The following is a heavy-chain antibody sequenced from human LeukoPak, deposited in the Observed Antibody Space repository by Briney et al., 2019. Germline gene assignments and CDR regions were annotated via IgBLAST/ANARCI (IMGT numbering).Heavy chain of an antibody. CDR3: ARDRLAYCGGDCSGLFDY. J-gene: IGHJ4*02. CDR2: IWYDGSNK. V-gene: IGHV3-33*01. CDR1: GFTFSSYG. D-gene: IGHD2-21*02. Sequence: GRSLRLACEASGFTFSSYGMHWVRQAPGKGLEWVAVIWYDGSNKYYADSVKGRFTISRDNSKNTLYLQMNSLRAEDTAVYYCARDRLAYCGGDCSGLFDYWGQGTLVTVSS.